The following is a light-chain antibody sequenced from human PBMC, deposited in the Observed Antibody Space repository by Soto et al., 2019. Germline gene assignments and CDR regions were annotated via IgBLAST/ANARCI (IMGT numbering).Light chain of an antibody. CDR2: WAS. Sequence: DIVMTQSPDSLAVSLGERATINCKSSQSVLYSSNNKNNLAWYQQKPGKPPKLLIYWASTRESGVPDRFSGSGSGPDFTLTISSLQAEDVAVYYCQQYYSTPPVTFGPGTKVDIK. CDR1: QSVLYSSNNKNN. CDR3: QQYYSTPPVT. J-gene: IGKJ3*01. V-gene: IGKV4-1*01.